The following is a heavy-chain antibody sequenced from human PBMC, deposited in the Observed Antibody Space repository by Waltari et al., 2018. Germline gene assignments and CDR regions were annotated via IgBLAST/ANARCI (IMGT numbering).Heavy chain of an antibody. CDR2: ITPSGGST. Sequence: QVQLVQPGAEVKKPVASVKVSCTASGDNFIASFMHWVQQAPGQGLEWMGVITPSGGSTTYAHKFQARVTMTRDTSTTTVYMELSSLTSDDTAVYYCARDRRPHGDFALGYWGQGTLVTVSS. J-gene: IGHJ4*02. V-gene: IGHV1-46*01. D-gene: IGHD2-21*01. CDR3: ARDRRPHGDFALGY. CDR1: GDNFIASF.